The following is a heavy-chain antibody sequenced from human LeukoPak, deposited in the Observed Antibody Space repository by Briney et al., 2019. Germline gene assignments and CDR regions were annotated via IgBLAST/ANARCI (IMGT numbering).Heavy chain of an antibody. J-gene: IGHJ3*02. V-gene: IGHV3-7*01. CDR1: GFTFSSYW. CDR2: IKQDGSEK. CDR3: AKSYGANSNDAFDI. D-gene: IGHD4-23*01. Sequence: AGGSRRLSCAASGFTFSSYWMSWVRQAPGKGLEWVANIKQDGSEKYYVDSVKGRFTISRDNSKNTLYLQMNSLRAEDTAVYYCAKSYGANSNDAFDIWGQGTMVTVSS.